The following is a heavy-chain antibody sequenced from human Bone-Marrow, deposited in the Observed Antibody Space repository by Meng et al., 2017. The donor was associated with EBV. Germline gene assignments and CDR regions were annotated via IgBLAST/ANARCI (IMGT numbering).Heavy chain of an antibody. Sequence: QGQPVKSGAEVKKPGSSVKVSCKASGDTISSYAISWVRQAPGQGLEWMGGIIPMYPSVSYSQKFQGRVTLSADVSTSTVYMELSSLTSEDTAVYYCARDPRSPPGGTFWGQGTLVTVSS. CDR2: IIPMYPSV. CDR3: ARDPRSPPGGTF. CDR1: GDTISSYA. V-gene: IGHV1-69*01. J-gene: IGHJ4*02. D-gene: IGHD1-26*01.